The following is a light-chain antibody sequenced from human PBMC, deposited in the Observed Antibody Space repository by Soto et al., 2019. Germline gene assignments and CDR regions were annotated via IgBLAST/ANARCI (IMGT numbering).Light chain of an antibody. Sequence: TVITQSRSTLSVSPGERDSLSCKAIQSVSINLAWYQQKPGQAPRLLIYGASTRATGIPARFSGSGSGTDFTLTINSLQSEDFAVYYCQEYDNWPTEGTFGQGTKV. CDR2: GAS. CDR3: QEYDNWPTEGT. J-gene: IGKJ1*01. CDR1: QSVSIN. V-gene: IGKV3-15*01.